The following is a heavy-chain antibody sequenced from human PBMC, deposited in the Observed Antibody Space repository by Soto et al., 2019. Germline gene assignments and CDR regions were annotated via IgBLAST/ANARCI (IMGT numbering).Heavy chain of an antibody. D-gene: IGHD3-10*01. Sequence: QLQLQESGPGLVKPSETLSLTCTVSGGSISSSSYYWGWIRQPPGKGLEWIGSIYYSGSTYYNPSLKSRVTISVDTSKNQFSLKLSSVTAADTAVYYCARQQLYGSGSRLVPRPYNWFDPWGQGTLVTVSS. CDR2: IYYSGST. J-gene: IGHJ5*02. CDR3: ARQQLYGSGSRLVPRPYNWFDP. CDR1: GGSISSSSYY. V-gene: IGHV4-39*01.